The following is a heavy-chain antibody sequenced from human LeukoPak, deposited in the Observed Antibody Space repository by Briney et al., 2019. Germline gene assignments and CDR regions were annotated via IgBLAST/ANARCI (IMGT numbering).Heavy chain of an antibody. J-gene: IGHJ5*02. CDR2: IYTSGST. CDR1: GGSISSYY. Sequence: SETLSLTCTVSGGSISSYYWTWIRQPPGKGLEWIGYIYTSGSTNYNPSLKSRVTISVDTSKNQFSLKLSSVTAADTAVYYCARDKVVVPAAMDWFDPWGQGTLVTVSS. D-gene: IGHD2-2*01. V-gene: IGHV4-4*09. CDR3: ARDKVVVPAAMDWFDP.